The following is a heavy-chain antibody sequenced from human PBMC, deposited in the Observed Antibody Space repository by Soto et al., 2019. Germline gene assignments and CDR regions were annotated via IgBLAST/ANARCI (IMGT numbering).Heavy chain of an antibody. CDR3: ARSPYSGRYYRKFDY. CDR2: IIPILGIA. V-gene: IGHV1-69*10. D-gene: IGHD1-26*01. J-gene: IGHJ4*02. CDR1: GGTFSSYA. Sequence: ASVKVSCKASGGTFSSYAISWVRQAPGQGLEWMGGIIPILGIANYAQKFQGRVTITADKSTSTAYMELSSLRSEDTAVYYCARSPYSGRYYRKFDYWGQGTLVTVS.